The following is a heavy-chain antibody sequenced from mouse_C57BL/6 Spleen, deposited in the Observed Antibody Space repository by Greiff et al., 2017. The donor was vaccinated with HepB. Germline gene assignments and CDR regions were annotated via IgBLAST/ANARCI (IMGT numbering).Heavy chain of an antibody. Sequence: EVKLMESGGGLVQPGGSMKLSCVASGFTFSNYWMNWVRQSPEKGLEWVAQIRLKSDNYATHYAESVKGRFTISRDDSKSSVYLQMNNLRAEDTGIYYCTGVLHAMDYWDQGTSVTVSS. CDR2: IRLKSDNYAT. CDR1: GFTFSNYW. J-gene: IGHJ4*01. CDR3: TGVLHAMDY. V-gene: IGHV6-3*01. D-gene: IGHD1-1*01.